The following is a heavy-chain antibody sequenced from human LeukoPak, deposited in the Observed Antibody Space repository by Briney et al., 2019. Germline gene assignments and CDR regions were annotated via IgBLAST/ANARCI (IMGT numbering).Heavy chain of an antibody. CDR1: GGSFSGYY. Sequence: SETLSLTCAVYGGSFSGYYWSWIRQPPGKGLEWIGEINHSGSTNYNPSLKSRVTISVDTSKNQFSLKLSSVTAADTAVYYCARGPWGDSSSWYASLTVGGAYYYYYYGMDVWGQGTTVTVSS. CDR3: ARGPWGDSSSWYASLTVGGAYYYYYYGMDV. CDR2: INHSGST. D-gene: IGHD6-13*01. J-gene: IGHJ6*02. V-gene: IGHV4-34*01.